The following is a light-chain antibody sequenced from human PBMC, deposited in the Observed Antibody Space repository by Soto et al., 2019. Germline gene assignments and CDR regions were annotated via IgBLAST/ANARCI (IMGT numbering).Light chain of an antibody. CDR1: SSNVGAYNY. CDR2: DVS. V-gene: IGLV2-11*01. CDR3: CSYAGNSLWV. J-gene: IGLJ3*02. Sequence: QSALTQPRSVSGSPGQSVTISCTGTSSNVGAYNYVSWYQQYPGEGPRLMIYDVSKWPSGVPDRFSGSKSGNTASLTISGLQAEDEADYYCCSYAGNSLWVFGGGTKLTVL.